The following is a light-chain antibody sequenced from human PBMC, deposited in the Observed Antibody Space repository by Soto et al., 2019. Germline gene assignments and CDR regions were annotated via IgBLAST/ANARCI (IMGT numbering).Light chain of an antibody. V-gene: IGKV3-15*01. CDR1: QSVSSN. J-gene: IGKJ4*01. Sequence: EIVMTQSPATLSVSPGERATLSCRASQSVSSNLAWYQQKPGQAPRLLIYGASTRATGIPARFSGSGSGTEFTLTISSLQSEDFSVYYCQHYNNWPQTFGGGTK. CDR3: QHYNNWPQT. CDR2: GAS.